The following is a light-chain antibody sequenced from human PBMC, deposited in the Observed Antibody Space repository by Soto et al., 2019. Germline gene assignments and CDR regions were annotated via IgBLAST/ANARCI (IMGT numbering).Light chain of an antibody. V-gene: IGKV1-39*01. J-gene: IGKJ5*01. CDR3: QQSYSAPIT. Sequence: DIQMTQSPSSLSASVGDRVIIPCRASQSISNYLNWYQQKPGKAPKLLIFAASSLQSGVPSRFSGSGSGTNFTLTISSLQPEDFAAYYCQQSYSAPITFGQGTRLEIK. CDR1: QSISNY. CDR2: AAS.